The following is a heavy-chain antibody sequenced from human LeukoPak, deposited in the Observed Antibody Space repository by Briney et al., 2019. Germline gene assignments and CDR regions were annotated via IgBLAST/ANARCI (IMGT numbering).Heavy chain of an antibody. CDR1: GGTFSSSA. CDR3: ARAPSGYFDY. D-gene: IGHD1-26*01. Sequence: ASVKVSCKASGGTFSSSAISWVRQAPGQGLEWMGGIISIFGTTSYAQKFQGRVTITADESTSTAYMELSSLRSEDTAVYYCARAPSGYFDYWGQGTLVTVSS. J-gene: IGHJ4*02. CDR2: IISIFGTT. V-gene: IGHV1-69*01.